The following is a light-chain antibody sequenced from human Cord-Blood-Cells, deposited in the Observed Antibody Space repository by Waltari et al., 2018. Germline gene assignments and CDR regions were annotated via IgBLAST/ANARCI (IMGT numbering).Light chain of an antibody. CDR3: QQYYSTPLT. Sequence: DIVMTQSPDSLAVSLGERATIHCTSSQSVFYSANNKNYLAWYQQKPGQPPKLLIYWASTRESGVPDRFSGSGSGTDFTLTISSLQAEDVAVYYCQQYYSTPLTFGGGTKVEIK. V-gene: IGKV4-1*01. J-gene: IGKJ4*01. CDR1: QSVFYSANNKNY. CDR2: WAS.